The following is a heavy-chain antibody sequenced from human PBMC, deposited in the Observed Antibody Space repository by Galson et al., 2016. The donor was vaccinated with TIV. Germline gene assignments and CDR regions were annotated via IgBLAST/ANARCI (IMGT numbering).Heavy chain of an antibody. CDR3: ARSGDYGDY. Sequence: SVKVSCKAPGYTFTSYDINWVRQATGQGLEWMGWMNPNSGNTGYAQKFRGRVTMTRNTSVRTAYMELSSLRSEDTAAYYCARSGDYGDYWGQGTLVTVSS. J-gene: IGHJ4*02. CDR1: GYTFTSYD. V-gene: IGHV1-8*02. D-gene: IGHD4-17*01. CDR2: MNPNSGNT.